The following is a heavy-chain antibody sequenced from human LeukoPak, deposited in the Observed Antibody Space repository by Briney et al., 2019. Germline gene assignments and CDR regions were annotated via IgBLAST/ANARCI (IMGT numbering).Heavy chain of an antibody. CDR2: LSGSGGGT. J-gene: IGHJ4*02. D-gene: IGHD3-10*01. Sequence: GGSLRLSCAASGFTFSSYAMAWVRQAPGKGLEWVSSLSGSGGGTWYAGSVKGRFTISRDNSNNIMYLQMNSLRVEDTAIYYCARQPYYYSSGSRNYYFDYWGQGTLVTVSS. V-gene: IGHV3-23*01. CDR1: GFTFSSYA. CDR3: ARQPYYYSSGSRNYYFDY.